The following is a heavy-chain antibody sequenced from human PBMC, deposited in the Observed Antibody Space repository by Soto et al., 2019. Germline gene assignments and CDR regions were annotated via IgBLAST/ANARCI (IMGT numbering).Heavy chain of an antibody. CDR1: GFTFSSYA. CDR2: ISGGGGGT. Sequence: GGSLRLSCAASGFTFSSYAMSWVRQAPGKGLEWVSAISGGGGGTFYADSVKGRFTISRDNSKNILYLQMNSLRAEDTAVYYCAKEIGSGYSGDYFDYWGQGTLVTVSS. V-gene: IGHV3-23*01. CDR3: AKEIGSGYSGDYFDY. D-gene: IGHD3-22*01. J-gene: IGHJ4*02.